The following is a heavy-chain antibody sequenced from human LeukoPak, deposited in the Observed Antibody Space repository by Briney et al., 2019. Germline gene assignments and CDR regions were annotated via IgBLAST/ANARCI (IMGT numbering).Heavy chain of an antibody. CDR3: ARGGSGRRVSLRAYGMDV. J-gene: IGHJ6*02. CDR2: INPNSGGT. D-gene: IGHD2-8*01. CDR1: GYTFTGYY. Sequence: ASVKVSCKASGYTFTGYYMHWVRQAPGQGLERMGWINPNSGGTNYAQKFQGRVTMTRDTSISTAYMELSRLRSDDTAVYYCARGGSGRRVSLRAYGMDVWGQGTTVTVSS. V-gene: IGHV1-2*02.